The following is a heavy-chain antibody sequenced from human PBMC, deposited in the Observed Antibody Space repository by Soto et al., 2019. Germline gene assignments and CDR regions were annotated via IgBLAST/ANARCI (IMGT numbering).Heavy chain of an antibody. CDR3: AKAHYGGGWNYFDY. J-gene: IGHJ4*02. D-gene: IGHD6-19*01. CDR2: ISSGGIT. CDR1: GFTFSSFA. V-gene: IGHV3-23*01. Sequence: EVQLLDSGGGLVQPGGSLRLSCAASGFTFSSFAMSWVRQAPGKGLEWVSAISSGGITYYSDSVTGRFTISRDKSKNTLYLQMNSLTAEDTAVYYCAKAHYGGGWNYFDYWGQGTLVTVSS.